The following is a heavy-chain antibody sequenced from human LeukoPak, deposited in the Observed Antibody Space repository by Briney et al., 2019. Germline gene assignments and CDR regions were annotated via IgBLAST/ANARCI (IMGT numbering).Heavy chain of an antibody. V-gene: IGHV7-4-1*02. CDR1: GYSFTNYA. CDR2: IHPSTGHP. D-gene: IGHD3-16*02. Sequence: ASVKVSCKASGYSFTNYAMNWVRLAPGQGLEFMGWIHPSTGHPSYAQGFSGRFVFSLDTSVTTTYLQISDLRADDTAVYFCARALDSLGGLSLPDYWGQGTLVTVSS. CDR3: ARALDSLGGLSLPDY. J-gene: IGHJ4*02.